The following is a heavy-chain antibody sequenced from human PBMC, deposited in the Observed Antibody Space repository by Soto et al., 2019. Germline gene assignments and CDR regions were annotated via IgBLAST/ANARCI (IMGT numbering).Heavy chain of an antibody. Sequence: ASVKVSCKASGYTFTSYGISCVRQALGQGLEWMGWISAYNGNTNYAQKLQGRVTMTTDTSTSTAYMELRSLRSDDTAVYYCARDRGLSSSWYSVYWGQGTLVTVSS. D-gene: IGHD6-13*01. V-gene: IGHV1-18*01. CDR3: ARDRGLSSSWYSVY. J-gene: IGHJ4*02. CDR2: ISAYNGNT. CDR1: GYTFTSYG.